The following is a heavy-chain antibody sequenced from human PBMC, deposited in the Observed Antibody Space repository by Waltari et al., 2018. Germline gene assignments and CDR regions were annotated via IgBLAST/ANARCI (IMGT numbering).Heavy chain of an antibody. V-gene: IGHV1-2*02. Sequence: VQLVQSGAEVKNPGASVMVSCKASGYTSTGYYMQCVRQAPGQGLEWMGWINPDSGGTNYAQKFQGRVTMTRDTSISTAYMELSGLRADDTAVYYCTRDDGGSSDYWGQGTLVTVSS. J-gene: IGHJ4*02. CDR1: GYTSTGYY. CDR3: TRDDGGSSDY. D-gene: IGHD3-16*01. CDR2: INPDSGGT.